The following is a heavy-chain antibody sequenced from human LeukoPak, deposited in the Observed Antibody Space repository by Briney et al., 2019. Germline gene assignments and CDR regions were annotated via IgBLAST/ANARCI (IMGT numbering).Heavy chain of an antibody. CDR3: AREGRGYYGDFDY. Sequence: GGSLRLSCSASGFTFSDYDMNWIRQAPGKGLEWVSYVRSDGSTIYDADSVKGRFFISRDNARNSLYLQMNSLRAEDTAVYYCAREGRGYYGDFDYWGQGTLVTVSS. J-gene: IGHJ4*02. CDR2: VRSDGSTI. V-gene: IGHV3-11*01. CDR1: GFTFSDYD. D-gene: IGHD3-22*01.